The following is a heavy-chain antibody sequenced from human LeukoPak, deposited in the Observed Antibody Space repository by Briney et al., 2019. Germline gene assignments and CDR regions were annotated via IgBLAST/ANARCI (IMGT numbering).Heavy chain of an antibody. CDR2: ITSSGEST. J-gene: IGHJ4*02. D-gene: IGHD3-22*01. V-gene: IGHV3-23*01. CDR3: AKDRPNYYGSNGHYYRRDGDY. CDR1: EFTFTNYA. Sequence: GGSLRLSCATSEFTFTNYAMSWVRQAPGKGLEWVSSITSSGESTYYAGSVKGRFTISRDNSKNTLYLQMNSLRAEDTAVYYCAKDRPNYYGSNGHYYRRDGDYWGQGTLVTVSS.